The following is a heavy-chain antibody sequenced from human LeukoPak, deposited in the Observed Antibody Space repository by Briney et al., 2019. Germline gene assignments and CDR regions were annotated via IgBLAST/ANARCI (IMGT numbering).Heavy chain of an antibody. CDR3: AKDKSPHHWYFDL. CDR2: INWNGGST. V-gene: IGHV3-20*04. CDR1: GFTFDDYG. Sequence: GGSLRLSCAASGFTFDDYGMSWVRQAPGKGLEWVSGINWNGGSTGYADSVKGRFTISRDNAKNSLYLQMNSLRAEDTALYYCAKDKSPHHWYFDLWGRGTLVTVSS. J-gene: IGHJ2*01.